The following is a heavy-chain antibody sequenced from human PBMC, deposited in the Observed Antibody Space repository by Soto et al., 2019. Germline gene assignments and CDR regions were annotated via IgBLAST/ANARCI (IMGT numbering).Heavy chain of an antibody. CDR3: TRGPQWLPNWFDP. J-gene: IGHJ5*02. CDR2: IRSKAYGGTT. Sequence: GGSLRLSCTASGFTFGDYAMSWVRQAPGKGLEWVGFIRSKAYGGTTEYAASVKGRFTISRDDSKSIAYLQMNSLKTEDTAVYYCTRGPQWLPNWFDPWGQGTLVTVSS. CDR1: GFTFGDYA. D-gene: IGHD6-19*01. V-gene: IGHV3-49*04.